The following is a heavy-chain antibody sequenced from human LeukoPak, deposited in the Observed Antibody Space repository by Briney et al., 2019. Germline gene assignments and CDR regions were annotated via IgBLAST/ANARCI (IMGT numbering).Heavy chain of an antibody. CDR2: IKEDGSEK. CDR1: GFTFSEYW. Sequence: GGSLRLSCAASGFTFSEYWMSWVRQAPGKGLEWVANIKEDGSEKYYVDSVRGRFTISRDDARRSVYLQMNNLRAEDTAVYYCAKKDWNYGDQELYFDYWGQGTLVTVSS. J-gene: IGHJ4*02. CDR3: AKKDWNYGDQELYFDY. V-gene: IGHV3-7*03. D-gene: IGHD1-7*01.